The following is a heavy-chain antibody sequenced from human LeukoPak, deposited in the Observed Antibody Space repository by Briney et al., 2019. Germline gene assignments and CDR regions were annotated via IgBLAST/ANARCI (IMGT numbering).Heavy chain of an antibody. CDR1: GFTFSSYW. CDR3: ARVIGGSSGYYHFDF. D-gene: IGHD3-22*01. Sequence: GGSLRLSCAASGFTFSSYWMHWVRRAAGKGLMWVSRMNSDGSYTNYADSVKGRFTISRDNARSTLYLQMNSLRVEDTAVYYCARVIGGSSGYYHFDFWGQGALVTVSS. J-gene: IGHJ4*02. V-gene: IGHV3-74*01. CDR2: MNSDGSYT.